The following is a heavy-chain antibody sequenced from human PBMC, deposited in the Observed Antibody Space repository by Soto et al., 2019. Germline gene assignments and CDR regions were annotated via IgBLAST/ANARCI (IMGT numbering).Heavy chain of an antibody. Sequence: QVQLVESGGGVVQPGRSLRLSCAASGFTFSYYGMHCVRQAPGKGLEWVADISYAGTNKYYADSVKGRFTISRDNSQNTLYLHMNSLRAEDTAVDYCANGKGYNWIDPNLDYWGQGTLVTVSS. CDR3: ANGKGYNWIDPNLDY. D-gene: IGHD1-1*01. J-gene: IGHJ4*02. CDR2: ISYAGTNK. V-gene: IGHV3-30*18. CDR1: GFTFSYYG.